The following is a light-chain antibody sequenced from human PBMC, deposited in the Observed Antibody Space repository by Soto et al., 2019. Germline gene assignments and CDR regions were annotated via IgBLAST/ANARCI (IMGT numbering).Light chain of an antibody. CDR1: QGIGSW. CDR3: QQAFSFPRT. Sequence: IQMTQSPSSLSASLGVIVTTTGRASQGIGSWLAWYQQKAGKAPNLLIYGICILQTGVPSTFSGSGSGHDFTLTISRLPPEDFATYYCQQAFSFPRTVGQGTKV. V-gene: IGKV1-12*01. CDR2: GIC. J-gene: IGKJ1*01.